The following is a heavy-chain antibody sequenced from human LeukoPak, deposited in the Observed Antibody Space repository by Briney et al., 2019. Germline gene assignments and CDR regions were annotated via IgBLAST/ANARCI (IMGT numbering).Heavy chain of an antibody. J-gene: IGHJ6*02. D-gene: IGHD5-18*01. CDR3: ARSDTGTSMSPYYNLGMDV. CDR2: INPNSGGT. V-gene: IGHV1-2*02. Sequence: SVSVSCKASGYTFTDYYIHWVRQAPGQGLEWMGWINPNSGGTNSAQRFQGRVTMTRDTSISTAYMELSRLRSGDTAVYYCARSDTGTSMSPYYNLGMDVWGQGTRDPVSS. CDR1: GYTFTDYY.